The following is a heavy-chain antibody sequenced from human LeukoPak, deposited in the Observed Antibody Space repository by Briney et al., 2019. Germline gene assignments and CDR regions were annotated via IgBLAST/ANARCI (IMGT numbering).Heavy chain of an antibody. J-gene: IGHJ3*02. CDR3: ARDYAGSGSTQAPPDAFDI. D-gene: IGHD3-10*01. V-gene: IGHV3-11*01. Sequence: GGSLRLSCAASGFTFSDYYMSWIRQAPGKGLEWVSYISSSGSTIYYADSVKGRFTISRDNAKNSLYLQMNSLRAEDTAVYYCARDYAGSGSTQAPPDAFDIWGQGTMVTVSS. CDR2: ISSSGSTI. CDR1: GFTFSDYY.